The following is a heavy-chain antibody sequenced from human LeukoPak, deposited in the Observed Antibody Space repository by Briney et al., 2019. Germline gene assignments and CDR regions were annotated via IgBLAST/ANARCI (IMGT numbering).Heavy chain of an antibody. CDR3: AREGGYGGVFDY. V-gene: IGHV3-7*05. CDR1: RFTFSSYW. D-gene: IGHD5-12*01. J-gene: IGHJ4*02. CDR2: IKQDGSEK. Sequence: GESLRLSCAASRFTFSSYWMTWVRQAPGKGLEWVANIKQDGSEKYYVGSVKGRFTISRDNTKNSLYLQMNSLRAEDTAVYYCAREGGYGGVFDYWGQGTLVTVSS.